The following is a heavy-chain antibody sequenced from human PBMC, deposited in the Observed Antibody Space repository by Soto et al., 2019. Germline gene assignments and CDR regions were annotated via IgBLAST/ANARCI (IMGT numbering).Heavy chain of an antibody. CDR2: VSHDGRNT. CDR1: GFTFSDYA. J-gene: IGHJ4*02. Sequence: VQLVESGGGVVKPGRSLRLSCAASGFTFSDYAMHWVRQAPGKGLEWVAVVSHDGRNTHYADSVKGRFTISRDSSKNTVSPEMISLRAEDTAVYYGAKGGRQWLVTSDFNYWGQGALVTVSS. V-gene: IGHV3-30*18. CDR3: AKGGRQWLVTSDFNY. D-gene: IGHD6-19*01.